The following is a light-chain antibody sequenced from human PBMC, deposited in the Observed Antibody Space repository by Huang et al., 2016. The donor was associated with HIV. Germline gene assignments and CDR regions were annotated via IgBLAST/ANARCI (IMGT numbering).Light chain of an antibody. Sequence: ETVVTQSPATLSVSLGERATLSCRASQSVNNDLAWYQQKPDQAPRLLIYAASTRATGIPSRFSGSGSGTEFTLTISSLQSEDFAIYYCQQYNHWPPYTFGQGTKLEIK. J-gene: IGKJ2*01. V-gene: IGKV3-15*01. CDR1: QSVNND. CDR2: AAS. CDR3: QQYNHWPPYT.